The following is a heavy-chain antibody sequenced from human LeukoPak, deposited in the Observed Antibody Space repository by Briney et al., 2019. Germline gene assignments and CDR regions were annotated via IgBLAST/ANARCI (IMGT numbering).Heavy chain of an antibody. Sequence: GGSLRLSCAASGFTFDDYAMHWVRQAPGKGLEWVSGISWNSGSIGYADSVKGRFTISKDSSKTILYLQMNSLRAEDAAVYFCAKGSAAGRPYYFDYWGQGTLVTVSS. D-gene: IGHD6-25*01. CDR3: AKGSAAGRPYYFDY. J-gene: IGHJ4*02. V-gene: IGHV3-9*01. CDR2: ISWNSGSI. CDR1: GFTFDDYA.